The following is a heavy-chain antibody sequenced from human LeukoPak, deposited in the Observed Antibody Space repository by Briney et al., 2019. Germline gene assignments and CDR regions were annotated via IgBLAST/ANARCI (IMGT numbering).Heavy chain of an antibody. D-gene: IGHD2-2*01. Sequence: ASVKVSCKASGYTFTSYAMHWVRQATGQGLEWMGWMNPNSGNTGYAQKFQGRVTITRNTSISTAYMELSSLRSEDTAVYYCARGGQLLRLWGQGTLVTVSS. CDR1: GYTFTSYA. CDR3: ARGGQLLRL. CDR2: MNPNSGNT. V-gene: IGHV1-8*03. J-gene: IGHJ4*02.